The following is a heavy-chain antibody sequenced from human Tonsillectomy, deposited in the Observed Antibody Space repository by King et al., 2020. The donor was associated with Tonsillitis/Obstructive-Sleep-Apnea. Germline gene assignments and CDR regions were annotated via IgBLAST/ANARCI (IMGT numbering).Heavy chain of an antibody. CDR1: GFTVSSNY. CDR2: IYSSGIT. J-gene: IGHJ4*02. D-gene: IGHD6-19*01. Sequence: VQLVESGGGLIQPGGSLRLSCAASGFTVSSNYMNWVRQAPGKGLEWVSVIYSSGITPHADSVKGRLTTSGDNSKNTPYLKMNSLGAEDTAVYYCAREREGSGLVGDYWGQGTLVTVSS. V-gene: IGHV3-53*01. CDR3: AREREGSGLVGDY.